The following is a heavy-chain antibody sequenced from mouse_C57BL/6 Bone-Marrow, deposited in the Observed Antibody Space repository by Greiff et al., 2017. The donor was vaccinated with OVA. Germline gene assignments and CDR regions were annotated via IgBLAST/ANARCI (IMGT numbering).Heavy chain of an antibody. V-gene: IGHV1-20*01. J-gene: IGHJ2*01. CDR3: AMGLLRLY. Sequence: EVQRVESGPELVKPGDSVKISCKASGYSFTGYFMNWVMQSHGKSLEWIGRINPYNGDTFYNQKFKGKATLTVDKSSSTAHMELRSLTSEDSAVYYCAMGLLRLYWGQGTTLTVSS. CDR2: INPYNGDT. D-gene: IGHD2-3*01. CDR1: GYSFTGYF.